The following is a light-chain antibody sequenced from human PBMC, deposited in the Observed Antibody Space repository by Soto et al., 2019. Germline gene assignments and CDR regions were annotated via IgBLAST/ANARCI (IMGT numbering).Light chain of an antibody. J-gene: IGKJ4*01. Sequence: DIQMTQSPSSLSASVGDRVTIACQSSHDVRWNLNWFQQKPGEAPKLLIYDASTLERGVPSRFSGSGSGTDFTLTISSLQPEDVATYYCQQYSSMLSFGGGTEVDLK. CDR3: QQYSSMLS. V-gene: IGKV1-33*01. CDR2: DAS. CDR1: HDVRWN.